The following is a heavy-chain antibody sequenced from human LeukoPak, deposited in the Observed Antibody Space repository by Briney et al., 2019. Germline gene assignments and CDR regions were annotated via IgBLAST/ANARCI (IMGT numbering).Heavy chain of an antibody. V-gene: IGHV3-23*01. CDR1: GFTFSDYA. D-gene: IGHD6-13*01. CDR2: ISGGGGST. CDR3: AKDGTAAGNLDY. J-gene: IGHJ4*02. Sequence: GGSLRLSCAASGFTFSDYAMSWVRQAPGKGLEWVSAISGGGGSTYYADSVKGRFTISRDNSKNTLYVQMDSLGAEDTAIYYCAKDGTAAGNLDYWGQGTLVTVSS.